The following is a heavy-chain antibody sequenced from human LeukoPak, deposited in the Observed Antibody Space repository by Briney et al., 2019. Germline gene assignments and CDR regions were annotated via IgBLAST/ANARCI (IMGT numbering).Heavy chain of an antibody. V-gene: IGHV3-23*01. CDR2: ISDTGNT. J-gene: IGHJ4*02. CDR1: GFTFGDYA. Sequence: GWSLRLSCSASGFTFGDYAMHWVRQAPGKGLEWVSAISDTGNTYHADSVKGRFTISRDSSKNTLFLQMNRLRPEDAAVYYCAKAPVTTCRGAFCYPFDYWGLGTLVTVSS. CDR3: AKAPVTTCRGAFCYPFDY. D-gene: IGHD2-15*01.